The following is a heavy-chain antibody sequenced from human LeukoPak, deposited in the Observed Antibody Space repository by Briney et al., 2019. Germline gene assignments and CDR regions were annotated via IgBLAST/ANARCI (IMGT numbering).Heavy chain of an antibody. V-gene: IGHV3-23*01. D-gene: IGHD3/OR15-3a*01. CDR1: GFTFSSYA. Sequence: PGGSLRLSCAASGFTFSSYAMSWVRQAPGKGLEWVSAISGSGGSTFYADSVKGRFTISRDNSKNTLYLQMNSLRAEDTAVYYCAKDRTAYWGPGNWFDPWGQGTLVTVSS. CDR3: AKDRTAYWGPGNWFDP. J-gene: IGHJ5*02. CDR2: ISGSGGST.